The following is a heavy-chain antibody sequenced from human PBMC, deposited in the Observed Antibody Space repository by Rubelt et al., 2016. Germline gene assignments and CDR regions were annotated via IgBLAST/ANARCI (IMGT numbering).Heavy chain of an antibody. V-gene: IGHV1-18*01. Sequence: QVQLVQSGAEVKKPGASVKVSCKVSGYTLTELSMHWVRQAPGKGLEWMGWISGDNGNTNYAQKFQGRVTGTTDTSTSTAYMELRSLKSDDTAVYYCTRAGDALDYWGQGTLVTVSS. D-gene: IGHD7-27*01. CDR1: GYTLTELS. CDR2: ISGDNGNT. CDR3: TRAGDALDY. J-gene: IGHJ4*02.